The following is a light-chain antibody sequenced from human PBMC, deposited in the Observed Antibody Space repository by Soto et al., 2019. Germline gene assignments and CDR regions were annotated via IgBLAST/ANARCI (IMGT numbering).Light chain of an antibody. V-gene: IGLV1-44*01. CDR3: AAWDASLIAGV. J-gene: IGLJ3*02. CDR2: NNH. Sequence: QSVLTQPPSASGTPGQRVTISCSGSSSNIGSNPVNWYQQLPGTAPKLLIYNNHQRPSGVPDRFSGSKSGTSASLAISGLQSEDEADYYCAAWDASLIAGVFGGGTKLTVL. CDR1: SSNIGSNP.